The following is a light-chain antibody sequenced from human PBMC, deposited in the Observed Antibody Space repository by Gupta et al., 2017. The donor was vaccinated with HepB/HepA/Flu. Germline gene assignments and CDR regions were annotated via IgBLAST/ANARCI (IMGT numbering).Light chain of an antibody. CDR1: SSDVGGYNY. CDR2: DVS. V-gene: IGLV2-14*03. CDR3: SSYTIISTI. Sequence: QSALTQPASVSGSPGQSITISCTGTSSDVGGYNYVSWYQQHPGKAPKLMIYDVSNRPSGVSNRFSGSKSGNTASLTISGLQAEDEADYYCSSYTIISTIVGGGTKRTVL. J-gene: IGLJ2*01.